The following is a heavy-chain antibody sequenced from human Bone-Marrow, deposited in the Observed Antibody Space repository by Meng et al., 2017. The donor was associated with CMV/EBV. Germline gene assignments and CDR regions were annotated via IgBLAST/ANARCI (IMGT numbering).Heavy chain of an antibody. CDR1: GISVNGNY. D-gene: IGHD6-13*01. Sequence: HSCTAFGISVNGNYVNWVRQAPGKGLEWVSVIYGGDTTNYADTVKGRFSISRDNSKNTLYLQMNSLRTEDTAVYFCVRAAAGAIDFWGQGILVTVSS. J-gene: IGHJ4*02. V-gene: IGHV3-53*05. CDR3: VRAAAGAIDF. CDR2: IYGGDTT.